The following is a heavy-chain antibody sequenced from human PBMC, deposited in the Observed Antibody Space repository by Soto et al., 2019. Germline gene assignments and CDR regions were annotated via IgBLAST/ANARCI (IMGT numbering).Heavy chain of an antibody. D-gene: IGHD6-25*01. CDR1: GYTFIDYY. CDR2: ISPNSGVT. Sequence: GASVKVSCKASGYTFIDYYIHWVRQAPGQGLEWMGWISPNSGVTNYAQKFQGRVTMTRDTSITTANMELSRLRSDDTAVYYCAREAFLSGYSSATELEYWGQG. J-gene: IGHJ4*02. V-gene: IGHV1-2*02. CDR3: AREAFLSGYSSATELEY.